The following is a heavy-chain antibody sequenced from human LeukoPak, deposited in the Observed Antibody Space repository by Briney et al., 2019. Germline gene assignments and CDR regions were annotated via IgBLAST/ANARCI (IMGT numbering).Heavy chain of an antibody. J-gene: IGHJ4*02. D-gene: IGHD6-19*01. CDR3: ARDSGIAVRLFDY. V-gene: IGHV3-30*04. CDR1: GFTFSSYA. CDR2: ISYDGSNK. Sequence: GGSLRLSCAASGFTFSSYAMHWVRQAPGKGLEWVAVISYDGSNKYYADSVKGRFTISRDNSKNTLYLQMNSQRAEDTAVYCCARDSGIAVRLFDYWGQGTLVTVSS.